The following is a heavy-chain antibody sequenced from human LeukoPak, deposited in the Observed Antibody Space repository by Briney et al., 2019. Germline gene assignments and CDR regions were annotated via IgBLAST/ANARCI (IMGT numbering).Heavy chain of an antibody. J-gene: IGHJ4*02. V-gene: IGHV3-7*03. Sequence: GGSLRLSCAASGFTFTNYWMSWVRQAPGKGLELVANIKQDRSEKYYVDSVKGRFTISRDNAKNSLYLQMNSLRAEDTAVYYCARADYGSGSYYPSYWGQGTLVTVSS. CDR2: IKQDRSEK. D-gene: IGHD3-10*01. CDR1: GFTFTNYW. CDR3: ARADYGSGSYYPSY.